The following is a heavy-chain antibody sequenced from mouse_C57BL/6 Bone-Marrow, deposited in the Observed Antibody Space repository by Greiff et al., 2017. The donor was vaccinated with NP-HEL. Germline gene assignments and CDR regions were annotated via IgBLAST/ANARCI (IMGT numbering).Heavy chain of an antibody. CDR2: INPSSGYT. V-gene: IGHV1-7*01. CDR1: GYTFTSYW. Sequence: VKLQESGAELAKPGASVKLSCKASGYTFTSYWMHWVKQRPGQGLEWIGYINPSSGYTKYNQKFKDKATLPADKSSSTAYMQLSSLTYEDSAVYYCARYRASTGTRAMDYWGQGTSVTVSS. CDR3: ARYRASTGTRAMDY. J-gene: IGHJ4*01. D-gene: IGHD4-1*02.